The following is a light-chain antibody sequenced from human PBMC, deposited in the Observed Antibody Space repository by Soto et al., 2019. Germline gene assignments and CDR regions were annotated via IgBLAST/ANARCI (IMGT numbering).Light chain of an antibody. CDR2: GAS. J-gene: IGKJ1*01. Sequence: AIQMTQSPSSLYASVGDRVTITCRASQGISTELGWYQQKPGKAPRLLIYGASTLQGGVPARFSGSGSGTDFTLTISSLQPEDFATYYCLQDNSYPRTFGQGTKVEIK. CDR3: LQDNSYPRT. V-gene: IGKV1-6*01. CDR1: QGISTE.